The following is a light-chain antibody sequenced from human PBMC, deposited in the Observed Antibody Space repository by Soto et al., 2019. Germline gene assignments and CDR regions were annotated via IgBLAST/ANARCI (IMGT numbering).Light chain of an antibody. Sequence: EIVLTQSPDTLSLSAGERATLSVGASQTVTSNYLAWYQQKPGQAPRLLIYGASTRATGIPARFSGSGSGPEFTLTFSSLQSEDFAVYYCQQYNNWPTFGQGTKVDIK. CDR2: GAS. CDR1: QTVTSN. J-gene: IGKJ1*01. CDR3: QQYNNWPT. V-gene: IGKV3-15*01.